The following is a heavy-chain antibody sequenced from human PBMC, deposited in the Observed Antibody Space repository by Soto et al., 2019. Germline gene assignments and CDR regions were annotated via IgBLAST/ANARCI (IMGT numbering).Heavy chain of an antibody. J-gene: IGHJ4*02. CDR2: IYSGGST. V-gene: IGHV4-30-4*01. Sequence: QVQLQESGPGLVEPSQTLSLTCIVSGDSINTVHYSWSWIRQSPDKGLEWIGHIYSGGSTYTIPSLKSRVIISLDTSKNQFSLKLHSVNAADTAVYYFTRGTSGDKIDYWGQGALVIVSS. CDR3: TRGTSGDKIDY. D-gene: IGHD3-16*01. CDR1: GDSINTVHYS.